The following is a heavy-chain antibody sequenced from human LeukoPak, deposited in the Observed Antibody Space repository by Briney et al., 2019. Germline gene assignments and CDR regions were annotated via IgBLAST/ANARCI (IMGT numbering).Heavy chain of an antibody. D-gene: IGHD3-10*01. Sequence: SQTLSLTCTVSGGSISSGSYYWSWIRQPAGKGLEWIGSIYTSGSTNYNPSIKSRVTISVDTSKNQFSLKLSSVTAADTAVYYCVSGSAYGYYYYGMDVWGQGTTVTVSS. CDR1: GGSISSGSYY. CDR3: VSGSAYGYYYYGMDV. CDR2: IYTSGST. J-gene: IGHJ6*02. V-gene: IGHV4-61*02.